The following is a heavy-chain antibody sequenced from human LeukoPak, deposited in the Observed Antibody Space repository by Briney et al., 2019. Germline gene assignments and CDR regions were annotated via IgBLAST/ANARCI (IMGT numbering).Heavy chain of an antibody. CDR3: TRGYDTTGYFSF. Sequence: ASVKVSCKASGYTFTNYTLNWVRQAPGEGLEWMGWIDTKTGRPTYAQGFTRRFVFSLDTSVTTTYLQISSLKAEDTAVYYCTRGYDTTGYFSFWGQGTLVTVSS. CDR1: GYTFTNYT. J-gene: IGHJ4*02. V-gene: IGHV7-4-1*02. D-gene: IGHD3-22*01. CDR2: IDTKTGRP.